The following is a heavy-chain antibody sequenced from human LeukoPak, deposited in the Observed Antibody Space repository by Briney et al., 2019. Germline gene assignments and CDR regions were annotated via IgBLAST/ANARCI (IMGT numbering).Heavy chain of an antibody. CDR2: INHSEST. CDR3: ARCYSRNYYGLDY. CDR1: GRSINSSCFR. V-gene: IGHV4-39*07. J-gene: IGHJ4*02. Sequence: SETLSLTCTVSGRSINSSCFRWGWTRHPPGKGLEWIGEINHSESTNYNPSLTSRVTISVDTSKNQFSLKLSSVTAADTAVYYCARCYSRNYYGLDYWAQGTLVTVSS. D-gene: IGHD1-26*01.